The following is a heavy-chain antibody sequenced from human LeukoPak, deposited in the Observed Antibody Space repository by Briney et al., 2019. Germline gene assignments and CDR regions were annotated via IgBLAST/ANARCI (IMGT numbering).Heavy chain of an antibody. CDR3: LLLWFGELNAFDI. V-gene: IGHV3-30*02. J-gene: IGHJ3*02. CDR1: GFTFSSYG. D-gene: IGHD3-10*01. Sequence: GGSLRLSCAASGFTFSSYGMHWVCQAPGKGLEWVAFIRYDGSNKYYADSVKGRFTISRDNSKNTLYLQMNSLRAEDTAVYYCLLLWFGELNAFDIWGQGTMVTVSS. CDR2: IRYDGSNK.